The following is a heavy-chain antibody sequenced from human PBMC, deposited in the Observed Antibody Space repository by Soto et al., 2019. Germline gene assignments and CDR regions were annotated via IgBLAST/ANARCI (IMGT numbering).Heavy chain of an antibody. CDR1: GFALATFA. CDR3: ASADCSSKTCYFYYGMDV. Sequence: QVQLVQSGAEMKTPGASVKISCKASGFALATFAVHWVRQAPGQRPEWLGWINGGDGNTKYSQRLQGRVTITRDTSAITVYMELSSLTAEDTAVYYCASADCSSKTCYFYYGMDVWGQGTTVTVSS. D-gene: IGHD2-2*01. CDR2: INGGDGNT. V-gene: IGHV1-3*01. J-gene: IGHJ6*02.